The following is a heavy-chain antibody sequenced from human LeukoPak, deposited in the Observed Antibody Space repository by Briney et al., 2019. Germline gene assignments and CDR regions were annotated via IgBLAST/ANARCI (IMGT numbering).Heavy chain of an antibody. CDR3: ARDPSAFGGYFL. CDR1: GGSISSSGYY. J-gene: IGHJ4*02. V-gene: IGHV4-31*03. Sequence: SETLSLTCTVSGGSISSSGYYWSWIRQHPGKGLEWIGYLYSSGTTNYNPSLKGRVTISVDTSKNQFSLKLSSVTAADTAVYYCARDPSAFGGYFLWGQGTLVTVSS. D-gene: IGHD2/OR15-2a*01. CDR2: LYSSGTT.